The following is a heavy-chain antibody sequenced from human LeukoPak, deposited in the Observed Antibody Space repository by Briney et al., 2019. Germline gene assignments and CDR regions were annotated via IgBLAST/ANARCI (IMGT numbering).Heavy chain of an antibody. Sequence: SETLSLTCTVSGGSISSGSYYWSWIRQPPGKGLEWIGTIYYSGSTYYNPSLKSRVTISVDTSKNQFSLKLSSVTAADTAVYYCASINYYDTSGPPFNWFDPWGQGTLVTVSS. D-gene: IGHD3-22*01. J-gene: IGHJ5*02. CDR3: ASINYYDTSGPPFNWFDP. CDR2: IYYSGST. CDR1: GGSISSGSYY. V-gene: IGHV4-39*01.